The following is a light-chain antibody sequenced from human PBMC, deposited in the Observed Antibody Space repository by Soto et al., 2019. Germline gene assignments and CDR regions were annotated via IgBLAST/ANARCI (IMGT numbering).Light chain of an antibody. Sequence: EHVLTQSPGNLSLSPGEPASLSCRASRGVGTSYLACYQQKPGQAPRLLLYGTSNRATGIPDWFSGSGSGTDFTLTISGLDPDDVALYFCQQYGRSPLFGQGTKLEIK. J-gene: IGKJ2*01. CDR1: RGVGTSY. V-gene: IGKV3-20*01. CDR3: QQYGRSPL. CDR2: GTS.